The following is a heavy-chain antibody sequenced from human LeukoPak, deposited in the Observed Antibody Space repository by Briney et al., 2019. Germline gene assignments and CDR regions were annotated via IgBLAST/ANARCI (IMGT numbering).Heavy chain of an antibody. D-gene: IGHD6-13*01. J-gene: IGHJ5*02. CDR3: AKELIAAAGTWDWFDP. V-gene: IGHV3-30*02. CDR2: IRHDGSIK. Sequence: GGSLRLSCAASGFIFSTYGMYWVRQAPGKGLEWVAFIRHDGSIKNYADSVKGRSTISRDNSKNTLYLQMNGLRAEDTAVYYCAKELIAAAGTWDWFDPWGQGTLVTVSS. CDR1: GFIFSTYG.